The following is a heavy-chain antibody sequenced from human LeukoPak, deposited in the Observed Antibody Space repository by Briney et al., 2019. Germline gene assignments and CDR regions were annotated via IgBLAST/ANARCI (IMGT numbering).Heavy chain of an antibody. CDR2: INIDGSIT. D-gene: IGHD1-1*01. Sequence: PGGPLRLSCAASGFTFSTSWMYWVRQAPGKGLMYVSRINIDGSITTYADSVKGRFTISRDNTKNTLYLQMNSLGAEDTAVYYCVRDKMMDDRGVGFDPWGQGTLVTVSS. V-gene: IGHV3-74*01. CDR1: GFTFSTSW. J-gene: IGHJ5*02. CDR3: VRDKMMDDRGVGFDP.